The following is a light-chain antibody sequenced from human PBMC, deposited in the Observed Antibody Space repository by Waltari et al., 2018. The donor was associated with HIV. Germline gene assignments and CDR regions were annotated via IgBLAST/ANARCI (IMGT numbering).Light chain of an antibody. CDR3: QQASNFPHT. J-gene: IGKJ4*01. CDR2: STS. CDR1: QDIGDL. V-gene: IGKV1-12*01. Sequence: DIQMTQSPSYVSASVGDSVTITCRASQDIGDLLAWYQQRPGEAPRLLIYSTSSREDWVSSKFFAFGSETDFTLTITGLQTEDFATYYCQQASNFPHTFGGGTKVDI.